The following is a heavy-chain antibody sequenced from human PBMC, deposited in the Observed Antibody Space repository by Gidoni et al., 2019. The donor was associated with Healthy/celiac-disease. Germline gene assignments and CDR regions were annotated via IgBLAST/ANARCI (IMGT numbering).Heavy chain of an antibody. Sequence: QVQLQQWGAGLLKPSATLSLTYAVYGGSFSGYYWSWIRQPPGKGLEWIGEINHSGSTNYNPSLKSRVTISVDTSKNQFSLKLSSVTAADTAVYYCARNTPFDYWGQGTLVTVSS. D-gene: IGHD2-2*02. CDR2: INHSGST. V-gene: IGHV4-34*01. CDR1: GGSFSGYY. J-gene: IGHJ4*02. CDR3: ARNTPFDY.